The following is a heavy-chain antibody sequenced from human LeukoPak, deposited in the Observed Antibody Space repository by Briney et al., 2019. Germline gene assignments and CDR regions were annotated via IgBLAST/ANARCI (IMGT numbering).Heavy chain of an antibody. Sequence: GESLKISCKGSGYSLTIYWIGWVRQMPGKGLEGMGLIYPGDSDTRYSPSFQGQVTISADKSISTAYLQWSSLKASDTAMYYCARPKNRKMTDTLLPEFDYWGQGTLVTVSS. V-gene: IGHV5-51*01. CDR2: IYPGDSDT. CDR1: GYSLTIYW. J-gene: IGHJ4*02. D-gene: IGHD2-21*02. CDR3: ARPKNRKMTDTLLPEFDY.